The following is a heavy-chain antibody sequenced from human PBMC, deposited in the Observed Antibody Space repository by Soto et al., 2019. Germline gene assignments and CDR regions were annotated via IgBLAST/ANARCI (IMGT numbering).Heavy chain of an antibody. CDR3: ARLWGWSVDC. D-gene: IGHD3-16*01. J-gene: IGHJ4*02. CDR1: GGSISSYY. CDR2: IYYSGST. Sequence: SETLSLTCTVSGGSISSYYWSWIRQPPGKGLEWIGYIYYSGSTNYNPSLKSRVTISVDTSKNQFSLKLSSVTAADTAVYYCARLWGWSVDCWGQGTLVTVSS. V-gene: IGHV4-59*08.